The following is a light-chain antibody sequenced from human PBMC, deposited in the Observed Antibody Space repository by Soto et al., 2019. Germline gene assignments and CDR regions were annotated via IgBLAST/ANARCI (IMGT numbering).Light chain of an antibody. CDR3: SSYTSSSTLEV. CDR1: SSDVGGYNY. Sequence: QSALTQPASVSGSPGQSITISCTGTSSDVGGYNYVSWYQQHPGKAPKLMIYDVSNRHSGVSNRFSGSKSGNTAALTISGFQAEDEADYYCSSYTSSSTLEVFGTGTKLTV. J-gene: IGLJ1*01. CDR2: DVS. V-gene: IGLV2-14*01.